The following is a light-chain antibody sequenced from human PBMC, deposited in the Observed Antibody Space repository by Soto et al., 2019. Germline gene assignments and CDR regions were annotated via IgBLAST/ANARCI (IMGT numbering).Light chain of an antibody. V-gene: IGKV3-20*01. CDR3: QQYDNWPMYT. J-gene: IGKJ2*01. CDR2: GAF. Sequence: EIVLTQSPGTLSLSPGERATLSCRASQNLSSKFLAWYQQKPGQSPRLLIYGAFYRATGIPDRFIGSGSGTDFTLTISSLEPEDFAVYYCQQYDNWPMYTFGQGTKLEIK. CDR1: QNLSSKF.